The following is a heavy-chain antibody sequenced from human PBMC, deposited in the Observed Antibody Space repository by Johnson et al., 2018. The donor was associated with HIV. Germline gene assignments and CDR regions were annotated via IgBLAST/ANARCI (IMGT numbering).Heavy chain of an antibody. CDR2: ISYDGSNK. CDR1: GFTFSSYA. D-gene: IGHD6-6*01. J-gene: IGHJ3*02. V-gene: IGHV3-30-3*02. Sequence: QVQLVESGGGLVQPGGSLRLSCAASGFTFSSYAIHWVRQAPGKGLEWVAVISYDGSNKYYTDSVKGRFTISRDNSKNTLYLQMNSLRAEDTAVYYCAKRQLVPDDAFDIWGQGTMVNVSS. CDR3: AKRQLVPDDAFDI.